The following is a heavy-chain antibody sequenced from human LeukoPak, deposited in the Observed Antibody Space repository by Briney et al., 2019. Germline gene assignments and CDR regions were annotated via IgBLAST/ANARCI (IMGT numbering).Heavy chain of an antibody. V-gene: IGHV4-30-4*01. D-gene: IGHD4-17*01. CDR1: GGSISSGDYY. CDR2: IYYSGST. J-gene: IGHJ1*01. Sequence: SETLSLTCTVSGGSISSGDYYWSWIRQPPGKGLEWIGYIYYSGSTYYNPSLKSRVTISVDTSKNQFSLKLSSVTAADTAVYYCARSLYGDYGYFQHWGRGTLVTVSS. CDR3: ARSLYGDYGYFQH.